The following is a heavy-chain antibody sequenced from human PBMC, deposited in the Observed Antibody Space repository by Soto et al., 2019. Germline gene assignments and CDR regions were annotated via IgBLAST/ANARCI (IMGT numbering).Heavy chain of an antibody. CDR1: GFTFSTYA. D-gene: IGHD4-4*01. CDR3: AKAYNNCVPSFDP. J-gene: IGHJ5*02. V-gene: IGHV3-23*01. CDR2: ISASGGST. Sequence: VGSLRISCAASGFTFSTYAMNWVRHGPEQGLEWVSTISASGGSTYYADSVKGRFTISRDNSKNTLYLQMNSLRAEDTAVYYCAKAYNNCVPSFDPWGQGTLVTVSS.